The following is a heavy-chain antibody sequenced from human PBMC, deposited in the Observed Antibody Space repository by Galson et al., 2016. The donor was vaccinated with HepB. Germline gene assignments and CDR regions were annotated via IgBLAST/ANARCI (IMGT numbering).Heavy chain of an antibody. V-gene: IGHV3-23*01. J-gene: IGHJ1*01. CDR3: ANTGI. Sequence: SLRLSCAASGIIFNKYDMRWVRQAPGKGLEWIAAIGRSGESTYYADSVKGRFTISRDNSKSTLYLHMNSLRVEDTAVYYCANTGIRGQGTLVTVSS. CDR2: IGRSGEST. D-gene: IGHD4-11*01. CDR1: GIIFNKYD.